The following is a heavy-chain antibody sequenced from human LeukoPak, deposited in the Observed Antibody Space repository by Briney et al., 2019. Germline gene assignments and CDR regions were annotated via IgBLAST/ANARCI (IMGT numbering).Heavy chain of an antibody. Sequence: GGALRLSCAATGFTFSSYGMNWVRQAPGKGLEWVSYISSSSSTMSYADSVKGRFTISRDNAKNSLYLQMNSLRAEETAVYYCARGGAARPDYWGQGPLVTVSS. CDR1: GFTFSSYG. CDR3: ARGGAARPDY. CDR2: ISSSSSTM. J-gene: IGHJ4*02. V-gene: IGHV3-48*01. D-gene: IGHD6-6*01.